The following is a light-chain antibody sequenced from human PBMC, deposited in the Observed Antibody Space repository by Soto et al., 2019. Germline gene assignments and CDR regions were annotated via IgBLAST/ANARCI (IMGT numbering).Light chain of an antibody. CDR1: QDISNY. J-gene: IGKJ5*01. CDR2: DAS. CDR3: QRYGSSPIT. V-gene: IGKV1-33*01. Sequence: DIQMTQSPSALSASVGDRFTITCHSSQDISNYLNWYQQKPGKAPKLLIYDASNLETGVPSRFSGSGSGTDFTFTISSLQPEDIAVYYCQRYGSSPITFGQGTRLEIK.